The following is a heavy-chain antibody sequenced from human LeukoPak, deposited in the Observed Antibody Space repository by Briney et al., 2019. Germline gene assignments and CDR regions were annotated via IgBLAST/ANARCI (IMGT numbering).Heavy chain of an antibody. CDR3: TTDWGSGTYYKRAFDI. D-gene: IGHD3-10*01. Sequence: GGSLRLSCAASGFTFSNAWMTWVRQVPGKGLEWVGLIRSKREGGTTDYAAPVKGRFSISRDDSKNILYLEMNSLKTEDTALYYCTTDWGSGTYYKRAFDIWGQGTMVTVSS. CDR2: IRSKREGGTT. J-gene: IGHJ3*02. CDR1: GFTFSNAW. V-gene: IGHV3-15*01.